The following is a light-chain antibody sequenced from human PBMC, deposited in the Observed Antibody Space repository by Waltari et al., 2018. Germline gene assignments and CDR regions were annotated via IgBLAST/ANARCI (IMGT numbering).Light chain of an antibody. CDR3: QSYDSSLSGVV. Sequence: YQQLPGTAPKLLIYGNINRPSGVPDRCSGSKSGTSASLAITGLQAEDEAEYYCQSYDSSLSGVVFGGGTKLTVL. CDR2: GNI. J-gene: IGLJ2*01. V-gene: IGLV1-40*01.